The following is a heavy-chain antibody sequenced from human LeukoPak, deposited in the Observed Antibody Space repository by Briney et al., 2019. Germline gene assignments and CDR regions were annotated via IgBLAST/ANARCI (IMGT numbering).Heavy chain of an antibody. V-gene: IGHV3-23*01. CDR1: GFTFSSYA. CDR3: AKAPGYYDSSGYYYAYFQH. D-gene: IGHD3-22*01. Sequence: GGSLRLSCAASGFTFSSYAMSWVRQAPGKGLEWVSAISGSGGSTYYADSVKGRFTISRDNSENTLYLQMNSLRAEDTAVYYCAKAPGYYDSSGYYYAYFQHWGQGTLVTVSS. J-gene: IGHJ1*01. CDR2: ISGSGGST.